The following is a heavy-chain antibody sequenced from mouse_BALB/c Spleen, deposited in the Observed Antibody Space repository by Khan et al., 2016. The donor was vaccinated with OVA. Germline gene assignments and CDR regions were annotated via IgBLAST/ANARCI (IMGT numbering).Heavy chain of an antibody. Sequence: QVQLQQPGAELVRPGTSVKLSCKTSGYIFTSYWIHWVKQRSGQGLEWIGRIYPGTDNIYYNEKFTDKATLTADKSSSTAYMQLSSLKSEDSDVYFCAREEALYHVDHWGQGTILKVSS. D-gene: IGHD3-2*02. CDR2: IYPGTDNI. CDR1: GYIFTSYW. V-gene: IGHV1S132*01. CDR3: AREEALYHVDH. J-gene: IGHJ2*01.